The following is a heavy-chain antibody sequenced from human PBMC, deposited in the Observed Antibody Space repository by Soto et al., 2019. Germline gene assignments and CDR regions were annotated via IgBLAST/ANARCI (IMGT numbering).Heavy chain of an antibody. J-gene: IGHJ3*02. CDR3: AIGGYCAGCDI. CDR1: GFPFSSYA. D-gene: IGHD2-21*01. CDR2: ISGSGVLT. Sequence: EMQLLESGGGLVQPGGSLRLSCVASGFPFSSYAMSWVRQTPGQGLEWVSGISGSGVLTYYAYSVKGRFTISRDNSNNTVLLLLHSVRVEDTAVYFWAIGGYCAGCDIWGQGTMVTVSA. V-gene: IGHV3-23*01.